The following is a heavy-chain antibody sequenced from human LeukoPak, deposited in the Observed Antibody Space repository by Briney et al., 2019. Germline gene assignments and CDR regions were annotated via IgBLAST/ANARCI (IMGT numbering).Heavy chain of an antibody. CDR2: TSGSGGST. J-gene: IGHJ4*02. D-gene: IGHD2-15*01. Sequence: SGGSLRLSCAASGFTFSSYAMSWVRQAPGEGLEWVSGTSGSGGSTYYAGSVKGRFTISRDNSKNTLYLQMNSLRVEHTAVYYSAKNGGSQCYSHLDSWGQGTLVTVSS. CDR3: AKNGGSQCYSHLDS. CDR1: GFTFSSYA. V-gene: IGHV3-23*01.